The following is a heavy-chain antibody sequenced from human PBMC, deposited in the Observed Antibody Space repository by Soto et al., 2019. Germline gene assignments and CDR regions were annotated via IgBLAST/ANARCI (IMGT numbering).Heavy chain of an antibody. D-gene: IGHD2-8*01. V-gene: IGHV3-30-3*01. J-gene: IGHJ6*02. CDR3: ARAWRAGHCSNDVCPYGMDV. CDR2: ISYDGGKK. Sequence: QVQLVESGGGVVQPERSLRLSCAASGFTFSNYAMYWVRQAPGKGLEWVTVISYDGGKKYYADSVKGRFTISRDNSKNTLYLQMNSLRVEDTAVYYCARAWRAGHCSNDVCPYGMDVWGQGTTVTVSS. CDR1: GFTFSNYA.